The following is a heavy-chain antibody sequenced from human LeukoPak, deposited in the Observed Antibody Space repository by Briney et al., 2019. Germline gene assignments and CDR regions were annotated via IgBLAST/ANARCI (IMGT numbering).Heavy chain of an antibody. CDR2: INHSGST. CDR1: GGSFSGYY. J-gene: IGHJ5*02. Sequence: SETLSLTCAVYGGSFSGYYWSWIRQPPGKGLEWIGEINHSGSTNYNPSLKSRVTISVDTSKNQFSLKLSSVTAADTAVYYCARQAREGWFDPWGQGTLVTVSS. CDR3: ARQAREGWFDP. V-gene: IGHV4-34*01.